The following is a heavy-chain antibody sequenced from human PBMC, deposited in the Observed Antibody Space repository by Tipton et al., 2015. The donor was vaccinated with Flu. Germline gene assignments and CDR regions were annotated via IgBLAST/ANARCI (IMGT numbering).Heavy chain of an antibody. J-gene: IGHJ4*02. CDR2: ISSSGSTI. CDR3: AREAPGSFYCSSTSCYNSGPEDY. D-gene: IGHD2-2*02. V-gene: IGHV3-48*03. CDR1: GFTFSSYE. Sequence: SLSLSCAASGFTFSSYEMNWVRQAPGKGLEWVSYISSSGSTIYYADSVKGRFTISRDNAKNSLYLQMNSLRAEDTAVYYCAREAPGSFYCSSTSCYNSGPEDYWGQGTLVTVSS.